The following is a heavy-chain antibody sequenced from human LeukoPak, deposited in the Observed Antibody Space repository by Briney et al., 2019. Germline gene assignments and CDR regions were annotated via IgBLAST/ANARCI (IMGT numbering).Heavy chain of an antibody. CDR3: ARENNFGSGMDV. CDR1: GFTVSSNS. Sequence: PGGSLRLSCAASGFTVSSNSMNWVRQAPGKGLQWVSVIYSGGSTYYADSVKGRFTISRGNSKNTLYLQMNSLRAEDTAVYYCARENNFGSGMDVWGQGTTVTVSS. D-gene: IGHD3-10*01. V-gene: IGHV3-53*01. CDR2: IYSGGST. J-gene: IGHJ6*02.